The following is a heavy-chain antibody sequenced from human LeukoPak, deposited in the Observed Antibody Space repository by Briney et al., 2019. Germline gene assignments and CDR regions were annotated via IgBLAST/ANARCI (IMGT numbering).Heavy chain of an antibody. CDR2: ISSSSGYI. V-gene: IGHV3-21*01. CDR1: AFTFSSYS. CDR3: ARARAYSGSYFDAFDI. J-gene: IGHJ3*02. D-gene: IGHD1-26*01. Sequence: PEGSLRLSCPASAFTFSSYSMNWVRQAPGKGLEWVSSISSSSGYIYYADSVKGRFSISRDNAENSLCLQMDSLRVEDTAIYYCARARAYSGSYFDAFDIWGQGTAVTVSS.